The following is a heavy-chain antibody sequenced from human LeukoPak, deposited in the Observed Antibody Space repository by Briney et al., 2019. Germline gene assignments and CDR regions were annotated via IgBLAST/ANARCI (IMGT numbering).Heavy chain of an antibody. CDR1: GFTFSSYS. CDR2: ISSSSSYI. D-gene: IGHD4-17*01. Sequence: TGGSLRLSCAASGFTFSSYSMNWVRQAPGKGLEWVSSISSSSSYIYYADSVKGRFTISRDNAKNSLYLQMNSLRAEDTAVYYCARDLTTVTTRNWYFDLWGRGTLVTVSS. CDR3: ARDLTTVTTRNWYFDL. V-gene: IGHV3-21*01. J-gene: IGHJ2*01.